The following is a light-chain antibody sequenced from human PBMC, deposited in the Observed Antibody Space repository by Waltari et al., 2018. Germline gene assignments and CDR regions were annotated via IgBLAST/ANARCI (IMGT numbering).Light chain of an antibody. CDR2: DVD. CDR1: GSDVGGYIY. CDR3: CSYVGRYTFV. V-gene: IGLV2-11*01. Sequence: QSALTQPRSVSGSPGQSVTISCTGSGSDVGGYIYVSWYHHHPGRAPKVVIYDVDKRPSGVPDRFSGSQSGKTASLTISGLQAEDEGDYCCSYVGRYTFVFGSGTRVTVL. J-gene: IGLJ1*01.